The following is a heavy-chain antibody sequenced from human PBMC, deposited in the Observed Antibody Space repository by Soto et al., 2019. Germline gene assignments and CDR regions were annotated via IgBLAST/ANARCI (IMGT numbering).Heavy chain of an antibody. CDR1: GFTFSSYD. Sequence: GGSLRLSCAASGFTFSSYDMSWIRQAPGKGLEWVSAISGSGGSTYYADSVKGRFTISRDNSKNTLYLQMNSLRAEDTAVYYCAKVDGSYFDYWGQGTLVTVSS. CDR3: AKVDGSYFDY. D-gene: IGHD1-26*01. V-gene: IGHV3-23*01. CDR2: ISGSGGST. J-gene: IGHJ4*02.